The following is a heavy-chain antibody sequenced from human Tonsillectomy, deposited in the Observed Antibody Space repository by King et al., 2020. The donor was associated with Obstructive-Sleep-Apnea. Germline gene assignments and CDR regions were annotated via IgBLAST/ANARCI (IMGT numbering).Heavy chain of an antibody. D-gene: IGHD3-10*01. CDR1: GGSFSDYY. Sequence: QVQLQQWGAGLLKPSETLSLTCAVYGGSFSDYYWSWIRQPPGKGLEWIGEINHSGSTNYNPSLKSRVTISVDTSKNQFSLKLSAVTAAATAVYYCARVSLSDYGSGSNWYFDLWGRGTLVTVSS. J-gene: IGHJ2*01. CDR2: INHSGST. CDR3: ARVSLSDYGSGSNWYFDL. V-gene: IGHV4-34*01.